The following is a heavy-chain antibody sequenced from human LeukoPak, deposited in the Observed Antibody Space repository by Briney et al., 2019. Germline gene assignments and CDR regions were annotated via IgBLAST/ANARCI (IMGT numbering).Heavy chain of an antibody. J-gene: IGHJ4*02. V-gene: IGHV4-34*01. D-gene: IGHD4-23*01. CDR2: INHSGST. CDR3: ARALATVVSTLNFDY. CDR1: GGSFSGYY. Sequence: TSETLSLTCAVYGGSFSGYYWSWIRQPPGKGLEWIGEINHSGSTNYNPSLKSRVTISVDTSKNQFSLKLSSVTAADTAVYYCARALATVVSTLNFDYWGQGTLVTVSS.